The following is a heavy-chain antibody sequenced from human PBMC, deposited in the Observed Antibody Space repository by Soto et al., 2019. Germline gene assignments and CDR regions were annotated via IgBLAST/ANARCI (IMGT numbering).Heavy chain of an antibody. D-gene: IGHD2-21*02. Sequence: ASVKVACNASGYTFTSYAMHWVRQAPGQRLEWMGWINAGNGNTKYSQKFQGRVTITRDTSASTAYMELSSLRSEDTAVYYCARSIVVVTALDYWGQGTLVTVSS. CDR2: INAGNGNT. V-gene: IGHV1-3*01. CDR3: ARSIVVVTALDY. J-gene: IGHJ4*02. CDR1: GYTFTSYA.